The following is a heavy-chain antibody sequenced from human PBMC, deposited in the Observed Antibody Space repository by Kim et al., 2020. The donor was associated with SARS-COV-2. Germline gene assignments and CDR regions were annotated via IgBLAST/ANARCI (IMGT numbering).Heavy chain of an antibody. V-gene: IGHV4-34*01. D-gene: IGHD5-18*01. Sequence: SETLSLTCAVYGGSFSGYYWSWIRQPPGKGLEWIGEINHSGSTNYNPSLKSRVTISVDTSKNQFSLKLSSVTAADTAVYYCARGGYSYGSLHYYYYYGMDVWGQGTTVTVSS. J-gene: IGHJ6*02. CDR1: GGSFSGYY. CDR2: INHSGST. CDR3: ARGGYSYGSLHYYYYYGMDV.